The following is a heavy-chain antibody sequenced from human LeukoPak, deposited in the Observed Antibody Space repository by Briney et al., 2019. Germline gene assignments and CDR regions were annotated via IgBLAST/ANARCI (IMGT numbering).Heavy chain of an antibody. CDR1: GYTFTGYY. D-gene: IGHD3-22*01. Sequence: ASVKVSCKASGYTFTGYYMHWVRQAPGQGLEWMGWINPKSGGTNYAQKFQGRVTMTRDTSISTAYMELSRLRSDDTAVYYCARNYYDSSGYYDDYYYYMDVWGKGTTVTVSS. CDR3: ARNYYDSSGYYDDYYYYMDV. J-gene: IGHJ6*03. V-gene: IGHV1-2*02. CDR2: INPKSGGT.